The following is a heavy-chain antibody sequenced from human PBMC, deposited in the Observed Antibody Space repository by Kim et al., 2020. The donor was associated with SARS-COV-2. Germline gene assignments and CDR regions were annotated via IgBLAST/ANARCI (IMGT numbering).Heavy chain of an antibody. Sequence: YHAVSVKGRFTISKDKAKNSLFLQMSGLRVEDTAIYYCARESSSSSSFDYWGQGTLVTVSS. D-gene: IGHD6-6*01. CDR3: ARESSSSSSFDY. J-gene: IGHJ4*02. V-gene: IGHV3-11*01.